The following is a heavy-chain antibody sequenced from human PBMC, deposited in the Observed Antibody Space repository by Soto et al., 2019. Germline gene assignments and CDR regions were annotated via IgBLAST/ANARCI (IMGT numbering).Heavy chain of an antibody. CDR3: VRVPDY. Sequence: PSEPLSVTSTVADGSSGGGDYYWSWIRQPPGKGLDWIGYIYHSGSTYYNPSLKSRVTISVDRSKNQFSLKLSSVTAADTAVYYCVRVPDYWGQGTLVTVSS. V-gene: IGHV4-30-2*01. CDR1: DGSSGGGDYY. J-gene: IGHJ4*02. CDR2: IYHSGST.